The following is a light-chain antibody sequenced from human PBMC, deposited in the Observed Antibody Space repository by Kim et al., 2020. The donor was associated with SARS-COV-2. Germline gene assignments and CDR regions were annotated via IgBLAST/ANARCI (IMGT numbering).Light chain of an antibody. CDR3: QQYYSDYPT. J-gene: IGKJ4*01. V-gene: IGKV4-1*01. CDR2: WAS. CDR1: QSVLYSSNNKNY. Sequence: ATINCKSSQSVLYSSNNKNYLAWYQQKPGQPPKLLIYWASTRESGVPDRFSGSGSGTDFTLTISSLQAEDVAVYYCQQYYSDYPTFGGGTKVDIK.